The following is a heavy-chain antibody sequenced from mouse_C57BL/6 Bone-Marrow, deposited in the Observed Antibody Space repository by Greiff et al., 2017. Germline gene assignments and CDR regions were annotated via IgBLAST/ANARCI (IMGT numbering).Heavy chain of an antibody. CDR2: IYPGSGST. D-gene: IGHD2-10*01. J-gene: IGHJ1*03. CDR1: GYTFTSYW. CDR3: ARPYYGNYWYFDV. V-gene: IGHV1-55*01. Sequence: QVQLKQPGAELVKPGASVKMSCKASGYTFTSYWITWVKQRPGQGLEWIGDIYPGSGSTNYNEKFKSKATLTVDTSSTTAYMQLSSLTSEDSAVYYCARPYYGNYWYFDVWGTGTTVTVSS.